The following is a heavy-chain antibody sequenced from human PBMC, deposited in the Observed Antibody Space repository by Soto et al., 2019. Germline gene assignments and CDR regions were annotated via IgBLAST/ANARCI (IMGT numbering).Heavy chain of an antibody. CDR2: IHHSGST. D-gene: IGHD7-27*01. V-gene: IGHV4-4*02. J-gene: IGHJ3*01. CDR1: GGSLTSNDW. CDR3: ARSTGGDACHF. Sequence: QVQLQESGPGLVKPSGTLSLTCAVSGGSLTSNDWWTWVRQPPGKGLEWVGQIHHSGSTFYNPSLRSRITVSINVSANHFPLHLDSVTAADTALYYCARSTGGDACHFWGQGTMVTVSS.